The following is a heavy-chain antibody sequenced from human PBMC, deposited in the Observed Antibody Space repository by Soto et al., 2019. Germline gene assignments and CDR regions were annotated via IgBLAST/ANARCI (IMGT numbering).Heavy chain of an antibody. CDR1: GYTFTSYG. Sequence: ASVKVSCKASGYTFTSYGISWVRQAPGQGLEWMGWISAYNGNTNYAQKLQGRVTMTTDTSTSTAYMELRSLRSDDTAVYYCARIPSPDFWSGYYIHNWFDPWGQGTLVTVSS. CDR2: ISAYNGNT. V-gene: IGHV1-18*01. CDR3: ARIPSPDFWSGYYIHNWFDP. D-gene: IGHD3-3*01. J-gene: IGHJ5*02.